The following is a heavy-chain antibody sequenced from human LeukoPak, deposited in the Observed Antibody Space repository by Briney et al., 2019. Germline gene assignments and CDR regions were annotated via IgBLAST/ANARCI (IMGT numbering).Heavy chain of an antibody. CDR2: ISGSGGTT. V-gene: IGHV3-23*01. D-gene: IGHD2-15*01. Sequence: GGSLRLSCAASGFTFSDYYMSWVRQAPGKGLEWVSTISGSGGTTYYADSVKGRFTISRDKSKNTLSLQMNGLRVEDTAVYYCAKVMPPGRIRFYSYYMDVWGKGTTVTVS. J-gene: IGHJ6*03. CDR1: GFTFSDYY. CDR3: AKVMPPGRIRFYSYYMDV.